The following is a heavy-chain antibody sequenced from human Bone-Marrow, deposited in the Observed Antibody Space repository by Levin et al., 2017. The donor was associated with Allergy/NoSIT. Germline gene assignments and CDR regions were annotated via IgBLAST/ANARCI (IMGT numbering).Heavy chain of an antibody. J-gene: IGHJ3*02. CDR2: LYSGGST. V-gene: IGHV3-53*01. D-gene: IGHD2-2*01. CDR3: ASVSRASWRAFDI. CDR1: GFTVSDNY. Sequence: SCAVSGFTVSDNYMSWLRQAPGKGLEWVSILYSGGSTYYANSVKGRFTISRDNSKNTLSLQMNSLRLADTAVYYCASVSRASWRAFDIWGQGTMVTVSS.